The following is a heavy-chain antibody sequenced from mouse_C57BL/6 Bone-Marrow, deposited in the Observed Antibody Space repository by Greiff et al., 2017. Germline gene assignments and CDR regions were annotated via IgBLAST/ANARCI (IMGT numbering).Heavy chain of an antibody. CDR1: GYTFTSYW. CDR3: ARGSSYWYFDV. Sequence: VQLQQPGAELVKPGASVKLSCKASGYTFTSYWMHWVKQRPGQGLEWIGMIHPNSGSTNYNEKFKSKATLTVDKSSSTAYMQRSSLTSEDSAVYYCARGSSYWYFDVWGTGTTVTVSS. D-gene: IGHD1-1*01. V-gene: IGHV1-64*01. J-gene: IGHJ1*03. CDR2: IHPNSGST.